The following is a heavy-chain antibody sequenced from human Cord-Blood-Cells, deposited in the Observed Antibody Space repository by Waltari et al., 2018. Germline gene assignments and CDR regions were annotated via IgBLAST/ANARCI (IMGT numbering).Heavy chain of an antibody. J-gene: IGHJ4*02. D-gene: IGHD5-12*01. CDR2: IYYSGST. V-gene: IGHV4-59*01. Sequence: QVQLQESGPGLVKHSETLSLACTVSGGSISSYYLSWLRQPQGKGLEWIGYIYYSGSTNYNPSLKSRVTISVDTSKNQFSLKLSSVTAADTAVYYCARSGYSGYDDYWGQGTLVTVSS. CDR1: GGSISSYY. CDR3: ARSGYSGYDDY.